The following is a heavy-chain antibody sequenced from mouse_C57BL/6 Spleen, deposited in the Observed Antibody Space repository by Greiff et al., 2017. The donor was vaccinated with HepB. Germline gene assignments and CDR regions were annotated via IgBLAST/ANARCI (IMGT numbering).Heavy chain of an antibody. CDR2: INPYNGDT. V-gene: IGHV1-20*01. D-gene: IGHD2-4*01. CDR1: GYSFTGYF. J-gene: IGHJ4*01. Sequence: EVHLVESGPELVKPGDSVKISCKASGYSFTGYFMNWVMQSHGKSLEWIGRINPYNGDTFYNQKFKGKATLTVDKSSSTAHMELRSLTSEDSAVYYCARRDYYDAMDYWGQGTSVTVSS. CDR3: ARRDYYDAMDY.